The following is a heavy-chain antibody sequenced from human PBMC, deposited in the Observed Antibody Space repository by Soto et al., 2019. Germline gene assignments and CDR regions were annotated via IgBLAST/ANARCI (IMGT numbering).Heavy chain of an antibody. Sequence: QVQLQESGPGLVKPSQTLSLTCTVSGGSISSGGYYWSWIRQHPGKGLEWIGYIYYSGSTYYNPSLKSRVTRSVFTSKNQFCLKLSSVTAADTAVYYCARARNYGDDGGGWFDPWGQGTLVTVSS. J-gene: IGHJ5*02. V-gene: IGHV4-31*03. CDR3: ARARNYGDDGGGWFDP. CDR2: IYYSGST. CDR1: GGSISSGGYY. D-gene: IGHD4-17*01.